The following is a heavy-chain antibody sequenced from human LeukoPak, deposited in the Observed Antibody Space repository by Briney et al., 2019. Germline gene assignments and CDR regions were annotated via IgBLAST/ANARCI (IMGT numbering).Heavy chain of an antibody. J-gene: IGHJ3*02. CDR3: ASPSNWGNAFDI. Sequence: GGSLRLSCAASGFTFSSYWMHWVRQAPGKGLVWVSRINSDGSSTTYADSVKGRFTISRDNSKNTLYLQMISLRAEDTAVYYCASPSNWGNAFDIWGQGTMVTVSS. V-gene: IGHV3-74*01. CDR1: GFTFSSYW. CDR2: INSDGSST. D-gene: IGHD7-27*01.